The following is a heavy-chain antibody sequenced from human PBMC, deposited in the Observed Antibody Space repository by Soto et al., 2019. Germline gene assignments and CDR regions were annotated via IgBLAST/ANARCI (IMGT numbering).Heavy chain of an antibody. D-gene: IGHD6-6*01. CDR2: IYYSGST. V-gene: IGHV4-31*03. J-gene: IGHJ6*02. CDR3: ARDQGVCEYSSSCDYYYGMDV. CDR1: GGSISSGGYY. Sequence: SETLSLTCTVSGGSISSGGYYWSWIRQHPGKGLEWIGYIYYSGSTYYNPSLKSRVTISVDTSKNQFSLKLSSVTAADTAVYYCARDQGVCEYSSSCDYYYGMDVWGQGTTVTVSS.